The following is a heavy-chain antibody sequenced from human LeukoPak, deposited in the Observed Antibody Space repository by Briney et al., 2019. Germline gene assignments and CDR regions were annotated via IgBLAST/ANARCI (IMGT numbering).Heavy chain of an antibody. Sequence: GGSLRLSCAASGFTFSDYDMSWIRQAPGKGLEWVSYISSSGSTIYYADSVKGRFTISRDNSKNTLYLQMNSLRAEDTAVYYCAKSSIAAALSPFDYWGQGTLVTVSS. D-gene: IGHD6-13*01. J-gene: IGHJ4*02. CDR1: GFTFSDYD. CDR2: ISSSGSTI. V-gene: IGHV3-11*01. CDR3: AKSSIAAALSPFDY.